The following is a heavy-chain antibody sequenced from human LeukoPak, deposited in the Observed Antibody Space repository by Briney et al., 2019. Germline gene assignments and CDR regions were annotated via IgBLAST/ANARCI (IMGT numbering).Heavy chain of an antibody. CDR1: GFTFSSYA. CDR2: IRGSGAST. J-gene: IGHJ2*01. CDR3: AKGGGDYPHRYFDL. Sequence: GGSLRLSCAASGFTFSSYAMSWVRQAPGKGLEWVSAIRGSGASTYYADSVKGRFTISRDNSKNTLYLHMNSLRAEHTAVYYCAKGGGDYPHRYFDLWRPGTLVTVS. D-gene: IGHD4-17*01. V-gene: IGHV3-23*01.